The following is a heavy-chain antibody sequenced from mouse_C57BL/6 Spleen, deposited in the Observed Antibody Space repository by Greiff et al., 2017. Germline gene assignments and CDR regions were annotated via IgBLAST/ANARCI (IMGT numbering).Heavy chain of an antibody. J-gene: IGHJ3*01. CDR1: GFTFSDYG. D-gene: IGHD2-2*01. CDR3: ARQWLEGFAY. CDR2: ISSGSSTI. V-gene: IGHV5-17*01. Sequence: EVQRVESGGGLVKPGGSLKLSCAASGFTFSDYGMHWVRQAPEKGLEWVAYISSGSSTIYYADTVKGRFTISRDNAKNTLFLQITSLRSEDTAMYYCARQWLEGFAYWGQGTLVTVSA.